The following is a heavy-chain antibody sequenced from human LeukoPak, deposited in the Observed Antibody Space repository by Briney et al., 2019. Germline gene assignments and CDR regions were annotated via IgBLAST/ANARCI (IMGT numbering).Heavy chain of an antibody. CDR2: INHSGST. V-gene: IGHV4-34*01. D-gene: IGHD3-22*01. CDR1: GGSISSYY. CDR3: ARRKPYYDSSGSHLDY. Sequence: SETLSLTCTVSGGSISSYYWSWIRQPPGKGLEWIGEINHSGSTNYNPSLKSRVTISVDTSKNQFSLKLSSVTAADTAVYYCARRKPYYDSSGSHLDYWGQGTLVTVSS. J-gene: IGHJ4*02.